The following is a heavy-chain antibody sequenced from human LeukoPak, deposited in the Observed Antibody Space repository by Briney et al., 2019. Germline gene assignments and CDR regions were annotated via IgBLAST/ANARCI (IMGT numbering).Heavy chain of an antibody. J-gene: IGHJ5*02. Sequence: ASVKVSCKASGYTFTGYYMHWVRQAPGQGLEWMGWINPNSGGTGYAQKFQGRVTITRNTSISTAYMELSSLRSKDTAVYYCATGLGYCSGGSCYSWFDPWGQGTLVTVSS. CDR2: INPNSGGT. CDR1: GYTFTGYY. V-gene: IGHV1-8*03. CDR3: ATGLGYCSGGSCYSWFDP. D-gene: IGHD2-15*01.